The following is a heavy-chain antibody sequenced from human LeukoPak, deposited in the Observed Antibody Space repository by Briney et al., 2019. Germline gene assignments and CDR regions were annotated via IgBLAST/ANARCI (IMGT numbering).Heavy chain of an antibody. Sequence: PSETLSLTCAVYGGSFSGYYWSWIRQPPGKGLEWIGEIDHSGSTNYNPSLKSRVTISVDTSKNQFSLKLSSVTAADTAVYYCARLAVWGSYRYHRGGGYYFDYWGQGTLVTVSS. CDR1: GGSFSGYY. D-gene: IGHD3-16*02. V-gene: IGHV4-34*01. CDR3: ARLAVWGSYRYHRGGGYYFDY. J-gene: IGHJ4*02. CDR2: IDHSGST.